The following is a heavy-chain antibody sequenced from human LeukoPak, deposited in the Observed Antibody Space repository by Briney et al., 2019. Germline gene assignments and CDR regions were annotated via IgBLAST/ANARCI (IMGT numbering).Heavy chain of an antibody. Sequence: SETLSLTCSVSGGSLSGSRFHWGWVRQSPGKGLEWLGSLYSGRSTYQNPSLSSRVTISEDTSKNQFSLKLTSVTAADTAVYFCARDSRYDSSGHAPWGQGSLVIVSS. CDR3: ARDSRYDSSGHAP. D-gene: IGHD3-22*01. V-gene: IGHV4-39*07. CDR2: LYSGRST. CDR1: GGSLSGSRFH. J-gene: IGHJ5*02.